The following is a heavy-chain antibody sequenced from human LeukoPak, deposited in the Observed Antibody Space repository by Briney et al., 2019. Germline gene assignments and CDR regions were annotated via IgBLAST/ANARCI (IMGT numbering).Heavy chain of an antibody. D-gene: IGHD3-3*01. CDR3: ARDKDDFWSGYYTGSGTFDP. V-gene: IGHV1-2*02. J-gene: IGHJ5*02. CDR1: GYTFTGYY. Sequence: ASVKVSCKASGYTFTGYYMHWVRQAPGQGLEWMGWTNPNSGGTNYAQKFQGRVTMTRDTSISTAYMELSRLRSDDTAVYYCARDKDDFWSGYYTGSGTFDPWGQGTLVTVSS. CDR2: TNPNSGGT.